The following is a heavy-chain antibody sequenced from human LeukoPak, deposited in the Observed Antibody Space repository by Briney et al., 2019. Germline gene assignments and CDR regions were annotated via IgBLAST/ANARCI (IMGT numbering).Heavy chain of an antibody. CDR1: GYTFTGYY. D-gene: IGHD6-13*01. CDR3: ASGAAGIAAASEYYFDY. V-gene: IGHV1-2*02. J-gene: IGHJ4*02. Sequence: ASVKVSCEASGYTFTGYYMHWVRQAPGQGLEWMGWINPNSGGTNYAQKFQGRVTMTRDTSISTAYMELSRLRSDDTAVYYCASGAAGIAAASEYYFDYWGQGTLVTVSS. CDR2: INPNSGGT.